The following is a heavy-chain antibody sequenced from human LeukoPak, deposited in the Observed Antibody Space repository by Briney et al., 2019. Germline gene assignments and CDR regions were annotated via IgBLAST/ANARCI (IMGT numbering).Heavy chain of an antibody. CDR3: ARARRGPYYYDSSGYFGN. Sequence: SETLSLTCAVYGGSFSGYYWSWIRQPPGKGLEWIGEINHSGSTNYNPSLMSRVTISVDTSKNQFSLKLSSVTAADTAVYYCARARRGPYYYDSSGYFGNWGQGTLVTVSS. CDR2: INHSGST. CDR1: GGSFSGYY. J-gene: IGHJ4*02. D-gene: IGHD3-22*01. V-gene: IGHV4-34*01.